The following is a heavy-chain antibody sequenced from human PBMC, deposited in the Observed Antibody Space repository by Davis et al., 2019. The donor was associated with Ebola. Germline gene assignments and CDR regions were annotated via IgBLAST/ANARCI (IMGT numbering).Heavy chain of an antibody. J-gene: IGHJ5*02. V-gene: IGHV1-2*06. CDR1: GYTFAAHY. Sequence: ASVKVSCKASGYTFAAHYIHWVRQAPGQGFEWVGRINPNFGGTIYAQKFQGRVTMTIDTSFNTAYMELDRLKSDDTALYYCARGHTYGRWDDRFDPWARGPWSPSPQ. CDR2: INPNFGGT. CDR3: ARGHTYGRWDDRFDP. D-gene: IGHD5-18*01.